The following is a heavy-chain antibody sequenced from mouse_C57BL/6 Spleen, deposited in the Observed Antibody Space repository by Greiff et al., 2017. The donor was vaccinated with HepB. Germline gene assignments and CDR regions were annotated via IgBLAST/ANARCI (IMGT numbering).Heavy chain of an antibody. D-gene: IGHD1-1*01. Sequence: EVKLMESGGGLVQPGGSMKLSCVASGFTFSNYWMNWVRQSPEKGLEWVAQIRLKSDNYATHYAESVKGRFTISRDDSKSSVYLQMNNLRAEDTGIYYCTGLITTAAMDYWGQGTSVTVSS. CDR3: TGLITTAAMDY. CDR2: IRLKSDNYAT. CDR1: GFTFSNYW. V-gene: IGHV6-3*01. J-gene: IGHJ4*01.